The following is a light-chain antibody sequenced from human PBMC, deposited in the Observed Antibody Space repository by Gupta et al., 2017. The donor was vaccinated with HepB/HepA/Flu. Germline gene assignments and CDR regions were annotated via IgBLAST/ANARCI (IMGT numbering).Light chain of an antibody. V-gene: IGKV3-11*01. J-gene: IGKJ4*01. Sequence: EIVLTQSPATLSLSPGERATLSCRASQSVSSYLAWYQQKPGQAPRLLIYDASNRATGIPARFSGSGSGTDFTLTISSLEPEDFAVYYCQQRSNSPRNFGGGTKLEIK. CDR2: DAS. CDR1: QSVSSY. CDR3: QQRSNSPRN.